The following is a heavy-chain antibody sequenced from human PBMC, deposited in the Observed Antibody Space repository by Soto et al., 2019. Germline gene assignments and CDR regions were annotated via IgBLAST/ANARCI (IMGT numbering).Heavy chain of an antibody. Sequence: QVQLVESGGGVVQPGRSQRLSCAASGFTFSSYGMHWVRQAPGKGLEWVAVIWYDGSNKYYADSVKGRFTISRDNSKNTLYLQMNSLRAEDTAVYYCARWDDYGEGSFDYWGQGTLVTVSS. J-gene: IGHJ4*02. CDR1: GFTFSSYG. CDR2: IWYDGSNK. D-gene: IGHD4-17*01. V-gene: IGHV3-33*01. CDR3: ARWDDYGEGSFDY.